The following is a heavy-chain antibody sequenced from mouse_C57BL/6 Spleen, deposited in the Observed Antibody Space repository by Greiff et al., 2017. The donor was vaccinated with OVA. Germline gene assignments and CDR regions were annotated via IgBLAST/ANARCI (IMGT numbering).Heavy chain of an antibody. J-gene: IGHJ2*01. D-gene: IGHD1-1*01. CDR3: ARDGSREGDY. V-gene: IGHV1-81*01. CDR1: GYTFTSYG. CDR2: IYPRSGNT. Sequence: QVQLKQSGAELARPGASVKLSCKASGYTFTSYGISWVKQRTGQGLEWIGEIYPRSGNTYYNEKFKGKATLTADKSSSTAYMELRSLTSEDAAVYFCARDGSREGDYWGQGTTLTVSS.